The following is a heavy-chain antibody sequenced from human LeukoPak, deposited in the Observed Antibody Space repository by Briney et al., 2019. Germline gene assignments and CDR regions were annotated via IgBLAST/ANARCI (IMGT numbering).Heavy chain of an antibody. V-gene: IGHV3-23*01. J-gene: IGHJ4*02. D-gene: IGHD3/OR15-3a*01. CDR3: AKQFNRDWSIYDY. CDR2: FKGDGGDT. Sequence: GGSLRLSCEASGFHFSTYGMAWVRQAPGKALERVSSFKGDGGDTSYTDSVKGRFTISRDDSKNTLYLQMNSLRADDTAVYYCAKQFNRDWSIYDYWGQGTLVTVSS. CDR1: GFHFSTYG.